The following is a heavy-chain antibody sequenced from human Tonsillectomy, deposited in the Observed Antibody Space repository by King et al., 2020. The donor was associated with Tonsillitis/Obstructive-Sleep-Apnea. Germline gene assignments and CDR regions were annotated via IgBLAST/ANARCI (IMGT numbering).Heavy chain of an antibody. J-gene: IGHJ3*02. CDR3: ARGGGIAVAGSDDAFDI. CDR1: GYTFTGYY. CDR2: INPNSGGT. V-gene: IGHV1-2*04. Sequence: QVQLVESGAEVKKPGASVKVSCKASGYTFTGYYMHWVRQAPGQGLEWMGWINPNSGGTNYAQKFQGWVTMTRDTSISTAYMELSRLRSDDTAVYYCARGGGIAVAGSDDAFDIWGQGTMVTVSS. D-gene: IGHD6-19*01.